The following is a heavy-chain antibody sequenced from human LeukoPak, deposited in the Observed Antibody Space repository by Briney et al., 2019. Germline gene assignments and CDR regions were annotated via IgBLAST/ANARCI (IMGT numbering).Heavy chain of an antibody. CDR2: ISPNSNNI. Sequence: GGSLRLSCAAAGFTFSDRYLSWIRQAPAKGMEWIAYISPNSNNIQYADSVKGRFTISRDNAKNSLFLQVNSLRAEDTAVYYCTGHHQAYSRTYWGQGTLVTVSS. D-gene: IGHD4-11*01. V-gene: IGHV3-11*04. CDR1: GFTFSDRY. CDR3: TGHHQAYSRTY. J-gene: IGHJ4*02.